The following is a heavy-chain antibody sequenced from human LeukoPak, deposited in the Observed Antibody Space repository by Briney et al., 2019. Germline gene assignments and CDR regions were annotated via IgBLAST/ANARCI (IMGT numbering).Heavy chain of an antibody. CDR2: IYDSGST. CDR1: HGSISSNH. CDR3: ARHVPGPYYFDY. Sequence: PSETLSLTCTVSHGSISSNHWSWIRQPPGKGLEWIGYIYDSGSTKYNPSLKSRVTMSVATSKNQFSLRVTSVTAADTAVYYCARHVPGPYYFDYWGRGTLVTVSS. D-gene: IGHD1-14*01. V-gene: IGHV4-59*08. J-gene: IGHJ4*02.